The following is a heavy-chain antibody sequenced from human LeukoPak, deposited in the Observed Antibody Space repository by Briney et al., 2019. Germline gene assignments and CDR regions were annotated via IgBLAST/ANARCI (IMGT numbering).Heavy chain of an antibody. CDR3: AWDDSGYENGFDY. D-gene: IGHD5-12*01. CDR1: GGTFSSYA. CDR2: IIPIFGTA. J-gene: IGHJ4*02. V-gene: IGHV1-69*06. Sequence: GASVKVSCKASGGTFSSYAISWVRQAPGQGLEWMGGIIPIFGTANYAQKFQGRVTITADKSTSTAYMELSSLRSEDTAVYYCAWDDSGYENGFDYWGQGTLVTVSS.